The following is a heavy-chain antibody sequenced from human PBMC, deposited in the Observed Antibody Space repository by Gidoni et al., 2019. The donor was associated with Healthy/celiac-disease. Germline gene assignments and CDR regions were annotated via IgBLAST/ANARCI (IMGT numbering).Heavy chain of an antibody. Sequence: QVQLQQWGAGLLKPSETLSLTCAVYGGSFIGYYWSWIRQPPGKGLEWIGEINHSGTTNYNPSLKSRVTISVDTSKNQFSLKLSSVTAADTAVYYCARVTPLYCSGGSCYESDYWGQGTLVTVSS. V-gene: IGHV4-34*01. CDR3: ARVTPLYCSGGSCYESDY. J-gene: IGHJ4*02. CDR2: INHSGTT. D-gene: IGHD2-15*01. CDR1: GGSFIGYY.